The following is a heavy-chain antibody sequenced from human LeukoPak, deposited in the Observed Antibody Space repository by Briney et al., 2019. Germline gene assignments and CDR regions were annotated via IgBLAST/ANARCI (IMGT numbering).Heavy chain of an antibody. CDR1: RFTFSSYW. CDR3: ASLGGPPKGGATAGFDY. V-gene: IGHV3-7*03. Sequence: GGSLRLSCAASRFTFSSYWMSWVRQAPGKGLEWVANIKQDGSEKYYVDSVKGRFTISRDNAKNSLYLQMNSLRAEDTAVYYCASLGGPPKGGATAGFDYWGQGTLVTVSS. J-gene: IGHJ4*02. D-gene: IGHD1-26*01. CDR2: IKQDGSEK.